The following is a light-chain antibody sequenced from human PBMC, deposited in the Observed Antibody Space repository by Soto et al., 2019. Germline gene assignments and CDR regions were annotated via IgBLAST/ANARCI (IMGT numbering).Light chain of an antibody. CDR1: SSNIGNNA. V-gene: IGLV1-36*01. CDR2: YDD. CDR3: AAWDDSLNAYV. J-gene: IGLJ1*01. Sequence: QSVLTQPPSVSEAPRQRVTISCSGSSSNIGNNAVNWYQQLPGQAPKIVIYYDDLLTSGVSDRFSGSKSGTSASLAISDVQSDDEADYYYAAWDDSLNAYVFGPGTKLTVL.